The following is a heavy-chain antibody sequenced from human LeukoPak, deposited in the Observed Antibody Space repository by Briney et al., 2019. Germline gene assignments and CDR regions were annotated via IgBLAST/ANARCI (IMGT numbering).Heavy chain of an antibody. J-gene: IGHJ3*02. D-gene: IGHD3-3*01. CDR3: AKSIRFLEWLFPNDAFYI. V-gene: IGHV3-23*01. CDR1: GFTFSSYA. CDR2: ISGSGGSA. Sequence: GGSLRLSCAASGFTFSSYAMSWVRQAPGKGLEWVSAISGSGGSAYYADSVKGRFTISRDNSKNTLYLQMNSLRAEDTAVYYCAKSIRFLEWLFPNDAFYIWGQGTTVTASS.